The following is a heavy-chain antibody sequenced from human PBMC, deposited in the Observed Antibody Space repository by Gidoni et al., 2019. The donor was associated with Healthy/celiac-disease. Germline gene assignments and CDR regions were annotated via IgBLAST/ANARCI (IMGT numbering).Heavy chain of an antibody. Sequence: EVQLVESGGGLVTPGGSLRLSCAASGLPFDYYAMPLARQAPGKGLEWVSLISGDGGSTYYADSVKGRFTISRDNSKNSLYLQMNSLRTEDTALYYCAKAGSSSRGTFYYYYYYGMDVWGQGTTVTVSS. CDR3: AKAGSSSRGTFYYYYYYGMDV. CDR1: GLPFDYYA. CDR2: ISGDGGST. J-gene: IGHJ6*02. D-gene: IGHD6-13*01. V-gene: IGHV3-43*02.